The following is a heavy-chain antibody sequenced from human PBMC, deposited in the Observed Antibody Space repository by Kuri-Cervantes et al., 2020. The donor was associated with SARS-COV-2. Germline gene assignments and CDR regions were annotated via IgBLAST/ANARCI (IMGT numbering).Heavy chain of an antibody. Sequence: GGSLRLSCAASGFTFSSYAIHWVRQAPGKGLEWVAVISYDGSNKYYADSVKGRFTISRDNSKNTLYLQMNSLRAEDTAVYYCARLTVTTAIDGDYWGQGTLVTVSS. D-gene: IGHD4-11*01. CDR3: ARLTVTTAIDGDY. CDR2: ISYDGSNK. V-gene: IGHV3-30-3*01. CDR1: GFTFSSYA. J-gene: IGHJ4*02.